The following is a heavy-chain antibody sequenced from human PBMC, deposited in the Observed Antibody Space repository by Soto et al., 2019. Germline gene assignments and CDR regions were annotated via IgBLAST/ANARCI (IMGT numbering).Heavy chain of an antibody. V-gene: IGHV4-31*03. Sequence: SETLSLTCTVSGGSISSGGYYWSWIRQHPGKGLEWIGYIYYSGSTYYNPSLKSRVTISVDTSKNQFSLKLSSVTAADTAVYYCAREKGPSGSPFDYWGQGTLVTISS. J-gene: IGHJ4*02. CDR2: IYYSGST. CDR3: AREKGPSGSPFDY. CDR1: GGSISSGGYY.